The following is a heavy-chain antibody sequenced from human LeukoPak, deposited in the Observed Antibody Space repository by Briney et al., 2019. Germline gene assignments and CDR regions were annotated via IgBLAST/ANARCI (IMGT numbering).Heavy chain of an antibody. D-gene: IGHD1-1*01. CDR1: GGSVSSGSYY. Sequence: SETLSLTCTVSGGSVSSGSYYWGWIRQPPGKGLEWIGNIYYSGCTYYNPSLKSRVTILVDSSKNQFSLKLSSVTTADTAVYYCARDWNPLQGHDAFDIWGQGTMVTVSS. V-gene: IGHV4-39*07. CDR2: IYYSGCT. CDR3: ARDWNPLQGHDAFDI. J-gene: IGHJ3*02.